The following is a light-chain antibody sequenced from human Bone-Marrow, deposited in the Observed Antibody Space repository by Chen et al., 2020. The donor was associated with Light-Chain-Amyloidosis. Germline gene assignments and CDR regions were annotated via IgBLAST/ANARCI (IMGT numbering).Light chain of an antibody. CDR3: QSADSSGTYEVI. CDR1: DLPTKY. Sequence: SSGLTQPTSVSVSTGQPARITCSGDDLPTKYAYWYQQKPGQAPVLVIHRDTERPSGISERFSGSSSGTTATLTISGVQAEDEADYHCQSADSSGTYEVIFGGGTKLTVL. CDR2: RDT. V-gene: IGLV3-25*03. J-gene: IGLJ2*01.